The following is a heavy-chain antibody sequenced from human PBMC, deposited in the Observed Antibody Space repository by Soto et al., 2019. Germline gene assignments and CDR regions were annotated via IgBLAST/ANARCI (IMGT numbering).Heavy chain of an antibody. J-gene: IGHJ3*02. CDR2: VYWDDDK. D-gene: IGHD2-21*02. V-gene: IGHV2-5*02. CDR3: VHRRGSDRGADCYDGFDI. CDR1: GFSLSINGVG. Sequence: QITLKESGPTLVKPTQTLTLTCTFSGFSLSINGVGVGWVRQPPGKALEWLALVYWDDDKRYSPSLKSRLAITKDTSKNQVALTMTDMDPVDTATYFCVHRRGSDRGADCYDGFDIWGQGTMVTVSS.